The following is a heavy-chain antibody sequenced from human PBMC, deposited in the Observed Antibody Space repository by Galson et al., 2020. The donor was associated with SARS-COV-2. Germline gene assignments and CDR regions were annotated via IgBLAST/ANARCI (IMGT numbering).Heavy chain of an antibody. D-gene: IGHD4-17*01. CDR2: ISSSGAVT. CDR1: GFTFSSYA. V-gene: IGHV3-23*01. CDR3: AKEGPTVTRYLDY. Sequence: GGSLRLSCAASGFTFSSYAMNWVRQAPGKGLEWVSSISSSGAVTYYADSVKGRFTISRDNSKNTLYLQMISLRAEDTAVYYCAKEGPTVTRYLDYWGQGTLVTVSS. J-gene: IGHJ4*02.